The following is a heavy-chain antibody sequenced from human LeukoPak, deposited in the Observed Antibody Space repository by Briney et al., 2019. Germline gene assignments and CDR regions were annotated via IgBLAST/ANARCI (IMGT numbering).Heavy chain of an antibody. CDR2: AYYSGHT. CDR1: GGSISDNY. Sequence: KPSETLSLTCTVSGGSISDNYWIWIRQPPGKGLEWIGYAYYSGHTNYNSSLKSRVTMSLDTSKSQFSLRLSSVTAADTAVYFCARHPFATPFDYWGPGTLVTVSS. V-gene: IGHV4-59*08. D-gene: IGHD2-15*01. CDR3: ARHPFATPFDY. J-gene: IGHJ4*02.